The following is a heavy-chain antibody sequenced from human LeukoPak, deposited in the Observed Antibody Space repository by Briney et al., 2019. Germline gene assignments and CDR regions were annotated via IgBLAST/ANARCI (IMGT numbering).Heavy chain of an antibody. CDR3: ARWRGYCSGGSCPGFDY. J-gene: IGHJ4*02. CDR2: ISAYNGNT. Sequence: GASVKVSCKASGYTFTSYGISWVRQAPGQGLEWMGWISAYNGNTNYAQKLQGRVTMITDTSTSTAYMELRSLRSDDTAVYYCARWRGYCSGGSCPGFDYWGQGTLVTVSS. CDR1: GYTFTSYG. V-gene: IGHV1-18*01. D-gene: IGHD2-15*01.